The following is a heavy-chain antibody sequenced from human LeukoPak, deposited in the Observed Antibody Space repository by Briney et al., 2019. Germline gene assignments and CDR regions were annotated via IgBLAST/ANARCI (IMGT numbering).Heavy chain of an antibody. CDR1: GFTFSGYA. Sequence: PGGSLRLSCAASGFTFSGYAMTWVRQAPGKGLEWVSGISGGNGATYYADSVKGRFTISTDNSKNTLYLQMNSLRVEDTAVYYCAKSYYYGSGSPSLDYWGRGTLVTVSS. CDR3: AKSYYYGSGSPSLDY. CDR2: ISGGNGAT. J-gene: IGHJ4*02. V-gene: IGHV3-23*01. D-gene: IGHD3-10*01.